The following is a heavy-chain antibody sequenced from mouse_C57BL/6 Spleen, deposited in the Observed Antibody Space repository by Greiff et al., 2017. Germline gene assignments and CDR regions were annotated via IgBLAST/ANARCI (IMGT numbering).Heavy chain of an antibody. D-gene: IGHD2-2*01. CDR1: GYTFTSYW. Sequence: QVQLQQSGAELVMPGASVKLSCKASGYTFTSYWMHWVKQRPGQGLEWIGEIDPSDSYTNYNQKFKGKSTLTVDKSSSTSYMQLSSLTSEDSAVYYCARWGGYHESAYAMDYWGQGTSVTVSS. V-gene: IGHV1-69*01. J-gene: IGHJ4*01. CDR2: IDPSDSYT. CDR3: ARWGGYHESAYAMDY.